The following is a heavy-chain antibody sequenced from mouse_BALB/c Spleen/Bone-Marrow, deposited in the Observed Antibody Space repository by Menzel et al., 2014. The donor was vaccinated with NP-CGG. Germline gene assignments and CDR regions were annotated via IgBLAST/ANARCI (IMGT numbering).Heavy chain of an antibody. CDR3: ARVYYYGRFAY. V-gene: IGHV4-1*02. D-gene: IGHD1-1*01. Sequence: EVKLMESGGGLVQPGGSLKLSCAASGFDFSRYWMSWVRQAPGKGLEWIGEINPDSSTINYAPSLKDKFILSRDNAKNTLYLQMSKVRSDDTALYYCARVYYYGRFAYWGQGTLVTVSA. CDR2: INPDSSTI. CDR1: GFDFSRYW. J-gene: IGHJ3*01.